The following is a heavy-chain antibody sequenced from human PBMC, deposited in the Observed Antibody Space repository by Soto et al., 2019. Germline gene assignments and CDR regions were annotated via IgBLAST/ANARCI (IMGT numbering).Heavy chain of an antibody. CDR1: GYTFSDYY. CDR3: ARESGGATATLDYYYFYMDV. CDR2: INPNSGDA. Sequence: QVQLVQSGAEVKKPGASVTVSCKASGYTFSDYYLHWVRQAPGQGPEWMGRINPNSGDAEFAQKFQGRVTMTRDTSVRTAFMELNWLKSDDTAVYYCARESGGATATLDYYYFYMDVWGKGTTVTVSS. V-gene: IGHV1-2*06. J-gene: IGHJ6*03. D-gene: IGHD5-12*01.